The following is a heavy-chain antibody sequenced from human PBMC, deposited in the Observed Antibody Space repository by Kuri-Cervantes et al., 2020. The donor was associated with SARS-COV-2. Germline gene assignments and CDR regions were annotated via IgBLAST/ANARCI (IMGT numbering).Heavy chain of an antibody. CDR1: GYSFTSYW. V-gene: IGHV5-51*01. J-gene: IGHJ4*02. Sequence: GGSLRLSCKGSGYSFTSYWIGWVRQMPGKGLEWMGIIYPGDSDTRYSPSFQGQVTISADKSISTAYLQWSSLKASDTAMYYCATAYDSNKISTLEFDYWGQGTLVTVSS. D-gene: IGHD3-22*01. CDR3: ATAYDSNKISTLEFDY. CDR2: IYPGDSDT.